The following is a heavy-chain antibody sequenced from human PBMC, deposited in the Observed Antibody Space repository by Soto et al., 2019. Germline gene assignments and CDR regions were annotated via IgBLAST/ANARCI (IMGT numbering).Heavy chain of an antibody. CDR1: GFTFSDYG. CDR2: ISYDGSNE. D-gene: IGHD1-1*01. J-gene: IGHJ6*02. Sequence: QVQVVESGGGVVQPGRSLRLSCAASGFTFSDYGMHWVRQAPGKGLEWVAIISYDGSNEYYADSVKGRFTISRDNSKNTLYLQMNGLRVEDTAVYYCANGRSHNYYGVDVWGQGTTITVSS. V-gene: IGHV3-30*18. CDR3: ANGRSHNYYGVDV.